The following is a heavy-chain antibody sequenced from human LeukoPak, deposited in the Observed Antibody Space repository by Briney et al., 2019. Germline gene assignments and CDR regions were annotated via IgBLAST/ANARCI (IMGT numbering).Heavy chain of an antibody. Sequence: GESLKISCKGSGYSFTSYWIGWVRQMPGKGLEWMGIIYPGDSDTRYSPSFQGQVTISADKSISTAYLQWSSLKASDTAMYYCARHVYCCGDCYENTDPRAAFDIWGQGTMVTVSS. CDR3: ARHVYCCGDCYENTDPRAAFDI. CDR2: IYPGDSDT. V-gene: IGHV5-51*01. CDR1: GYSFTSYW. J-gene: IGHJ3*02. D-gene: IGHD2-21*02.